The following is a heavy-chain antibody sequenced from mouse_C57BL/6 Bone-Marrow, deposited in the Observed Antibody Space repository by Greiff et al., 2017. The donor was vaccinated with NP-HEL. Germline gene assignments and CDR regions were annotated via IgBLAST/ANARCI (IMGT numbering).Heavy chain of an antibody. Sequence: EVQLQQSGPELVKPGASVKIPCKASGYTFTDYNMDWVKQSHGKSLEWIGDINPNNGGTIYNQKFKGKATLTVDKSSSTAYMELRSLTSEDTAVYYCARGGWLLTAYAMDYWGQGTSVTVSS. CDR2: INPNNGGT. CDR1: GYTFTDYN. V-gene: IGHV1-18*01. CDR3: ARGGWLLTAYAMDY. J-gene: IGHJ4*01. D-gene: IGHD2-3*01.